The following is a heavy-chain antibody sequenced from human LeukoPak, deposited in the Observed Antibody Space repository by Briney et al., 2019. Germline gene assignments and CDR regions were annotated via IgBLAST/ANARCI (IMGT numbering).Heavy chain of an antibody. Sequence: SQTLSLTCTVSGGSISSGDYYWSWIRQPPGKGLEWIGYIYYSGSTNYNPSLKSRVTISVDTSKNQFSLKLSSVTAADTAVYYCARLGGVRLYYFDYWGQGTLVTVSS. CDR2: IYYSGST. J-gene: IGHJ4*02. D-gene: IGHD3-10*01. V-gene: IGHV4-30-4*01. CDR1: GGSISSGDYY. CDR3: ARLGGVRLYYFDY.